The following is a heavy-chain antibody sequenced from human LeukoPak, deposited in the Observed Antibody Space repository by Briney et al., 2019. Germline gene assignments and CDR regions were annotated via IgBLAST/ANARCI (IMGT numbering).Heavy chain of an antibody. J-gene: IGHJ3*02. CDR3: AREYGDYTGGDFDI. V-gene: IGHV3-30*04. Sequence: PGGSLRLSCAASGFTFSSYAMHWVRQAPGKGLEWVAGISYDGSNKYYAYSVKGRFTISRDNSKNTLYLQMNTLRAEDTAVYYCAREYGDYTGGDFDIWGQGTMVTVSS. CDR2: ISYDGSNK. D-gene: IGHD4-17*01. CDR1: GFTFSSYA.